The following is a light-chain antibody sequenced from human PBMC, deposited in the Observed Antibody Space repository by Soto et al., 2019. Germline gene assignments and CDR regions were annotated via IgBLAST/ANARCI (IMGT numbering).Light chain of an antibody. CDR3: QQYENRPT. Sequence: DIQITQSPSYLSASVGDRVTITCQASQNINNYLNWYQQKPGRAPKLLIYDASNLEAGVPSRFRGSGSGTDFTFTISRLQPEDIATYYCQQYENRPTFGQVTLLEIK. CDR1: QNINNY. J-gene: IGKJ5*01. V-gene: IGKV1-33*01. CDR2: DAS.